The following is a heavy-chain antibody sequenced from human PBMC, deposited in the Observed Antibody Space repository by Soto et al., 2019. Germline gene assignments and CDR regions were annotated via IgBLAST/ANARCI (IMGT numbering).Heavy chain of an antibody. D-gene: IGHD2-2*01. CDR2: INPKSGGT. Sequence: ASVKVSCKASGYTFTNYYIHWVRQAPGQGLEWMGIINPKSGGTTYAQKFQGRITMTGDTSTSTVYMELNSRRSEDTAVYYCARASYPGHQLITYLDDWGQGTQVTVPS. J-gene: IGHJ4*02. V-gene: IGHV1-46*01. CDR1: GYTFTNYY. CDR3: ARASYPGHQLITYLDD.